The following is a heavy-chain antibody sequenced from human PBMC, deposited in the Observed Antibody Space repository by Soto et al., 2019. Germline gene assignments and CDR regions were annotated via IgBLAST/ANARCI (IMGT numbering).Heavy chain of an antibody. CDR3: GQAGGIFGVVPTLYRDYYGMDV. CDR1: GFTFSSYA. J-gene: IGHJ6*01. CDR2: MSGSGGST. V-gene: IGHV3-23*01. Sequence: GGSLRRSCAASGFTFSSYAMRCVRQAAGKVLELFSAMSGSGGSTYYADSVKGRFTISRDNSKNKLYLQMNSLRAEETAVYDCGQAGGIFGVVPTLYRDYYGMDVWGLGNKVTVSS. D-gene: IGHD3-3*01.